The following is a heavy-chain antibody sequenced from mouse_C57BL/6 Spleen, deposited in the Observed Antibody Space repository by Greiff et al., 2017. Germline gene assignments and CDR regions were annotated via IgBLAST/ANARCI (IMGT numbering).Heavy chain of an antibody. CDR2: INYDGSST. J-gene: IGHJ4*01. D-gene: IGHD2-4*01. CDR3: ARVLIYYDYDVGAMDY. CDR1: GFTFSDYY. V-gene: IGHV5-16*01. Sequence: DVKLVESEGGLVQPGSSMKLSCTASGFTFSDYYMAWVRQVPEKGLEWVANINYDGSSTYYLDSLKSRFIISRDNAKNILYLQMSSLKSEDTATYYCARVLIYYDYDVGAMDYWGQGTSVTVSS.